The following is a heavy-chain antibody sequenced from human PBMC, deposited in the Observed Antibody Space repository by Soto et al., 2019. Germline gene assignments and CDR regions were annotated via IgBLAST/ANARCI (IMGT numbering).Heavy chain of an antibody. CDR1: GYSFTSYW. D-gene: IGHD6-13*01. CDR3: AVLQPPYSSSWYYYCGMDV. J-gene: IGHJ6*02. CDR2: IDPSDSYT. Sequence: PGESLKISCKGSGYSFTSYWIGWVRQMPGKGLEWMGRIDPSDSYTNYSPSFQGHVTISADKSISTAYLQWSSLKASDTAMYYCAVLQPPYSSSWYYYCGMDVWGQGTTVTVSS. V-gene: IGHV5-10-1*01.